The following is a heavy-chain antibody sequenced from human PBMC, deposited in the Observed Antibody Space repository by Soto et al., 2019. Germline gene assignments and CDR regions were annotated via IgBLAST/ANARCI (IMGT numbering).Heavy chain of an antibody. CDR2: ININRGDV. J-gene: IGHJ4*01. CDR1: GHSSTHNG. Sequence: ASVKVSCKASGHSSTHNGISWVRRAPGQGLEWMGWININRGDVNHAPKFQGRVTLTTDTSTTTAYMELRSLRLDDTAVYFCATDDMNRGRFDFGGHGTLVTVS. V-gene: IGHV1-18*01. CDR3: ATDDMNRGRFDF.